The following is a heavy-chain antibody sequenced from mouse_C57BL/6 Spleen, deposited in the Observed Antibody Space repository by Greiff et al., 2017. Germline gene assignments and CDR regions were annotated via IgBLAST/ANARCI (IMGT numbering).Heavy chain of an antibody. D-gene: IGHD1-1*01. J-gene: IGHJ4*01. CDR1: GYTFTDYN. CDR3: ARDYYDGSSRAMDY. CDR2: INPNNGVT. Sequence: VQLQQSGPELVKPGASVKIPCKASGYTFTDYNMDWVKQSHGKSLEWIGDINPNNGVTIYNQKFKGKATLTVDKSSSTAYMELRSLTSEDTAVYYCARDYYDGSSRAMDYWGQGTSVTVSS. V-gene: IGHV1-18*01.